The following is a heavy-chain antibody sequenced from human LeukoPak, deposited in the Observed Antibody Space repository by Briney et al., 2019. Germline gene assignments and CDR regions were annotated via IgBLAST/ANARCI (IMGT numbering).Heavy chain of an antibody. V-gene: IGHV3-53*01. CDR3: ARYYSHTSDWSEGELDQ. Sequence: GGSLRLSCAASGFTVSSNYMSWVRQAPGRGLEWVSVIYSGGSTYYADSVKGRFTISRDNSKNTVYLQMNSLRAEDTAVYYCARYYSHTSDWSEGELDQWGQGTLVTVSS. J-gene: IGHJ4*02. CDR2: IYSGGST. D-gene: IGHD6-19*01. CDR1: GFTVSSNY.